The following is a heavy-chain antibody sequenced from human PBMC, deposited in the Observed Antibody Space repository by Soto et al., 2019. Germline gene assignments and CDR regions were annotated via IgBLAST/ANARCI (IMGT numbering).Heavy chain of an antibody. D-gene: IGHD3-3*01. CDR2: ISYDGSNK. CDR3: ARDAQGVVNNYFDY. V-gene: IGHV3-30-3*01. J-gene: IGHJ4*02. Sequence: QVQLVESGGGVVQPGRSLRLSCAASGFTFSSYAMHWVRQAPGKGLEWVAVISYDGSNKYYADSVMGRVTISRDNSKNTLYLQMNSLRAEDTAVYYCARDAQGVVNNYFDYWGQGTLVTVSS. CDR1: GFTFSSYA.